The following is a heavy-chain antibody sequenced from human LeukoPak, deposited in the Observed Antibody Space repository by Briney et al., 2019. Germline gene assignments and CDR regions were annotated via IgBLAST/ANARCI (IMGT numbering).Heavy chain of an antibody. CDR3: TTDKESSSSWFNRYYYHHYYMDV. Sequence: PGGSLRLSCAASGFTFSSYWMTWVRQAPGKGLEWVGRIKSQTDGGTTDYAAPVKGRFTISRDDSKNTLYLQMKSLKTEDTAVYYCTTDKESSSSWFNRYYYHHYYMDVWGKGTTVTVSS. V-gene: IGHV3-15*01. J-gene: IGHJ6*03. D-gene: IGHD6-13*01. CDR2: IKSQTDGGTT. CDR1: GFTFSSYW.